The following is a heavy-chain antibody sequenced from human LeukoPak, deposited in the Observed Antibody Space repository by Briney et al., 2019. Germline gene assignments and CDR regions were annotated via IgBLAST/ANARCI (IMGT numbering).Heavy chain of an antibody. CDR3: AKARSGSANWALQIFDN. V-gene: IGHV3-21*03. CDR2: ISSSSSYI. J-gene: IGHJ4*02. Sequence: GGSLRLSCAASGFTFSSYSMNWVRQAPGKGLEWVSSISSSSSYIYYADSVKGRFTISRDNSKNSLFVQMNSLRAEDTAVYFCAKARSGSANWALQIFDNWGQGTLVTVSS. D-gene: IGHD1-1*01. CDR1: GFTFSSYS.